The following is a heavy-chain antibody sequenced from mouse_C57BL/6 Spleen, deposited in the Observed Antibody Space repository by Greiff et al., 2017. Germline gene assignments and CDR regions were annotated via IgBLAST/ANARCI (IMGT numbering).Heavy chain of an antibody. CDR1: GYTFTSYW. Sequence: VQLQQPGAELVRPGSSVKLSCKASGYTFTSYWMDWVKQRPGQGLEWIGNIYPSDSETHYNQKFKDKATLTVDKSSSTAYMQLSSLTSEDSAVYYCARPGYGSSPFAYWGQGTLVTVSA. V-gene: IGHV1-61*01. D-gene: IGHD1-1*01. J-gene: IGHJ3*01. CDR3: ARPGYGSSPFAY. CDR2: IYPSDSET.